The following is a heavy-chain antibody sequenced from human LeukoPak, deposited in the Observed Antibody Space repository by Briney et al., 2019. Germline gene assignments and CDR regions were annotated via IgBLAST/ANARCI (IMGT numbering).Heavy chain of an antibody. V-gene: IGHV4-34*01. CDR1: GGSFSGYY. CDR3: ARQYDYGDRRIDY. Sequence: SETLSLTCAVYGGSFSGYYWSWIRQPPGKGLEWIGEINHSGSTNYNPSLKSRVTISVDTSKNQFSLKLSSVIAADTAVYYCARQYDYGDRRIDYWGQGTLVTVSS. D-gene: IGHD4-17*01. CDR2: INHSGST. J-gene: IGHJ4*02.